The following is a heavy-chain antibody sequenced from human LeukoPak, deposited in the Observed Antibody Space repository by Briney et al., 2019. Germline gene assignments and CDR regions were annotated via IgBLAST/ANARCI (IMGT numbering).Heavy chain of an antibody. D-gene: IGHD3-22*01. V-gene: IGHV1-2*02. CDR2: INPNSGGT. CDR3: AREFSSSCYPHY. J-gene: IGHJ4*02. Sequence: ASVKVSCKASGYTFTGYYMHWVRQAPGQGLEWMGWINPNSGGTNYAQKFQGRVTMTRDTSISTAYMELSRLRSDDTAVYYCAREFSSSCYPHYWGQGTLVTVSS. CDR1: GYTFTGYY.